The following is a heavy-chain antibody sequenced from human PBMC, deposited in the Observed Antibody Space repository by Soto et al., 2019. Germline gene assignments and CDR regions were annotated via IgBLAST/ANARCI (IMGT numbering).Heavy chain of an antibody. CDR2: INHSGST. J-gene: IGHJ4*02. CDR3: AREAKLSRGYYDFWSGYYDGYYFDY. Sequence: PSETLSLTCAVYGGSFSGYYWSWIRQPPGKGLEWIGEINHSGSTNYNPSLKSRVTISVDTSKNQFSLKLSSVTAADTAVYYCAREAKLSRGYYDFWSGYYDGYYFDYWGQGTLVTVSS. D-gene: IGHD3-3*01. V-gene: IGHV4-34*01. CDR1: GGSFSGYY.